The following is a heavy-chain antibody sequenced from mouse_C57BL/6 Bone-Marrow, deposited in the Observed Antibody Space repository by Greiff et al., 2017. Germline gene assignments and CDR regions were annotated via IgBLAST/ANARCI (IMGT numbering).Heavy chain of an antibody. Sequence: DVQLQESGGGLVKPGGSLKLSCAASGFTFSSYAMSWVRQTPEKRLEWVATISDGGSYTYYPDNVKGRFTISRDNAKNNLYLQMSHLKSEDTAMYYCARDGDYYGSRADGGQGTLVTVSA. CDR2: ISDGGSYT. CDR1: GFTFSSYA. CDR3: ARDGDYYGSRAD. D-gene: IGHD1-1*01. J-gene: IGHJ3*01. V-gene: IGHV5-4*01.